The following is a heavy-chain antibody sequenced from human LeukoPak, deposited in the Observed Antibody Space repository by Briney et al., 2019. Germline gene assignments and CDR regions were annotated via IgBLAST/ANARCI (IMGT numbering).Heavy chain of an antibody. Sequence: PSETLSLTCAVYGGSFSGYYWSWIRQPPGKRLEWIGEINHSGSTNYNPSLKSRVTISVDTSKNQFSLKLSSVTAADTAVYYCVRGFRDWNYRGKVYYFDYWGQGTLVTVSS. D-gene: IGHD1-7*01. J-gene: IGHJ4*02. CDR3: VRGFRDWNYRGKVYYFDY. CDR1: GGSFSGYY. CDR2: INHSGST. V-gene: IGHV4-34*01.